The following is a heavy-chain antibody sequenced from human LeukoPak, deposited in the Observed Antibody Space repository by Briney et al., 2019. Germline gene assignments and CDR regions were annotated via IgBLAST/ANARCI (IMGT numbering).Heavy chain of an antibody. CDR1: GFIFSNAW. D-gene: IGHD3-16*01. CDR2: IKSKTDGGTT. CDR3: TSRRGYGVDV. J-gene: IGHJ6*02. V-gene: IGHV3-15*01. Sequence: GGSLRLSCAASGFIFSNAWMSWVRQAPGKGLEWVGRIKSKTDGGTTDYAAPVKGRFTISRDDSKNTLYLQMSSLKTEDTAVYYCTSRRGYGVDVWGQGTTVTVSS.